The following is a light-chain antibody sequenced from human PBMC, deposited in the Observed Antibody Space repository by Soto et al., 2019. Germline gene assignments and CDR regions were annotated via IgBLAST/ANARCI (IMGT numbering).Light chain of an antibody. CDR3: QQYENWPPWT. V-gene: IGKV3-15*01. J-gene: IGKJ1*01. CDR2: AAF. CDR1: QTVSSN. Sequence: EIVMTQSPATLSVSPGNRVTLSCRASQTVSSNLAWYQQKPGQAPRLLLYAAFNRATGIPARFSGSGSGTEFTLTISSLQSEDSAIYYCQQYENWPPWTFGQGTKVEIK.